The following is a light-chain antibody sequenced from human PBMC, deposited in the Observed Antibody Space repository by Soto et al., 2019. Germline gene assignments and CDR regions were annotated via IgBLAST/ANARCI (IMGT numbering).Light chain of an antibody. J-gene: IGLJ3*02. CDR1: SSDVGGYKY. CDR2: DVS. CDR3: SSYTGSSTWV. V-gene: IGLV2-14*03. Sequence: QSALTQPASVSGSPGQSITISCTGTSSDVGGYKYVSWYQQHPGKAPKLMIYDVSNRPSGVSNRFSGSKSGNTASLTISGLQAEDEADYYCSSYTGSSTWVFGGWTKLTVL.